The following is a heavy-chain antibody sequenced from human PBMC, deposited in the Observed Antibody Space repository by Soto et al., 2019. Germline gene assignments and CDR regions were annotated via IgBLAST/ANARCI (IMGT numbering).Heavy chain of an antibody. CDR3: ARGVQHYYYDSSGYHSDAGIDH. V-gene: IGHV3-30-3*01. J-gene: IGHJ4*02. D-gene: IGHD3-22*01. CDR1: GFTFSSYA. Sequence: LRLSCAASGFTFSSYAMHWVRQAPGKGLEWVAVISYDGSNKYYADSVKGRFTISRDNSKNTLYLQMNSLRAEDTAVYYCARGVQHYYYDSSGYHSDAGIDHWGQGTLVTVS. CDR2: ISYDGSNK.